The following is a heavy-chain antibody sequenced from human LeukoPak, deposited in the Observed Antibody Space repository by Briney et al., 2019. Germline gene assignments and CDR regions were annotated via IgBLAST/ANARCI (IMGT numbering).Heavy chain of an antibody. CDR3: AKGGGNGGYDY. CDR1: GFTFSSYS. D-gene: IGHD4-23*01. V-gene: IGHV3-48*01. CDR2: ISSSSSTI. J-gene: IGHJ4*02. Sequence: GGSLRLSCAASGFTFSSYSMNWVRQAPGKGLEWVSYISSSSSTIYYADSVKGRFTISRDNAKNSLYLQMNSLRAEDTAVYYCAKGGGNGGYDYWGQGTLVTVSS.